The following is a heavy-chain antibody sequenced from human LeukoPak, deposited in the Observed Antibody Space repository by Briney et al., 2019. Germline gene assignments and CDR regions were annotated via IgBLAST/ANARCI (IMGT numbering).Heavy chain of an antibody. CDR3: ARGPLGYCSSTSCYYYGMDV. CDR2: IYHSGST. J-gene: IGHJ6*02. V-gene: IGHV4-30-2*01. D-gene: IGHD2-2*01. CDR1: GGSISSGGYS. Sequence: SETLSLTCAVSGGSISSGGYSWSWIRQPPGKGLEWIGYIYHSGSTHYNPSLKSRVTISVDRSKNQFSLKLSSVTAADTAVYYCARGPLGYCSSTSCYYYGMDVWGQGTTVTVSS.